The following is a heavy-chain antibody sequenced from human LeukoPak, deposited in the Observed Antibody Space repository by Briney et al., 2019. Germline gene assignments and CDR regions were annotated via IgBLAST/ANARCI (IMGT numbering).Heavy chain of an antibody. J-gene: IGHJ3*02. CDR3: ARVKRYYDSSGYFDAFDI. D-gene: IGHD3-22*01. CDR1: GFTFSSYD. V-gene: IGHV3-13*01. Sequence: PGGSLRLSCAASGFTFSSYDMHWVRQATGKGLEWVSAIGTAGDTYYPGSVKGQFTISRENAKNSLYLQMNSLRAGDTAVYYCARVKRYYDSSGYFDAFDIWGQGTMVTVSS. CDR2: IGTAGDT.